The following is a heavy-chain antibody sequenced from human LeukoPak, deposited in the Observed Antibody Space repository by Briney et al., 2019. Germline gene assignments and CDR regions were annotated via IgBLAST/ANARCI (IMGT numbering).Heavy chain of an antibody. V-gene: IGHV3-9*01. D-gene: IGHD1-26*01. Sequence: GGSLRLSCAGSGFIFNNYAMHWVRQPPGKGLEWVSGISWNSGSIGYADSVKGRFTISRDNAKNSLYLQMNSLRAEDTALYYCAKDMGSGSYSYDAFDIWGQGTMVTVSS. CDR3: AKDMGSGSYSYDAFDI. CDR1: GFIFNNYA. CDR2: ISWNSGSI. J-gene: IGHJ3*02.